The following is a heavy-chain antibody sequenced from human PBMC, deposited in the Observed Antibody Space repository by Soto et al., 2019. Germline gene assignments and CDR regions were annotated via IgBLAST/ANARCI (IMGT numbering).Heavy chain of an antibody. CDR1: GFIFGTYS. CDR3: ARGSSGSAS. V-gene: IGHV3-48*02. CDR2: ISTTSAPI. D-gene: IGHD3-22*01. J-gene: IGHJ5*02. Sequence: EVQLVESGGGLVQPGGSLRLSCAASGFIFGTYSMNWVRQAPGKGLEWISYISTTSAPIYYADSVKGRFTISRDKVQNSLYLQTNSVRDHDTADYYCARGSSGSASWGRRTLVTV.